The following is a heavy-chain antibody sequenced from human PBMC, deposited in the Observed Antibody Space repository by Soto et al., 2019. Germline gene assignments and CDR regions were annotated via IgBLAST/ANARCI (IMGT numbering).Heavy chain of an antibody. CDR3: ARTGHSGSYDY. V-gene: IGHV1-3*01. J-gene: IGHJ4*02. D-gene: IGHD3-22*01. Sequence: ASVKVSCKASGYTFTSYAMHWVRQAPGQRLEWMGWINAGNGNTKYSQKFQGRVTITRDTSASTVYLDLSSLSSEDTAFYYCARTGHSGSYDYWGQGTLVTVSS. CDR2: INAGNGNT. CDR1: GYTFTSYA.